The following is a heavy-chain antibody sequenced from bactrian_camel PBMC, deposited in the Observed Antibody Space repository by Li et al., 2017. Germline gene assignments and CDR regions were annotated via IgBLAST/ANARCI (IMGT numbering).Heavy chain of an antibody. Sequence: HVQLVESGGGSVQAGGSLRLSCAASGSIQRTNCMGWFRQAPGKERDWVATDNGVGTTYYGDSVKGRFAISRDNAETTVFLQMDNLKPEDTAMYYCAAARPGDEISVSVTCFVADYKGQGTQVTVS. CDR1: GSIQRTNC. V-gene: IGHV3S53*01. D-gene: IGHD2*01. CDR3: AAARPGDEISVSVTCFVADY. J-gene: IGHJ4*01. CDR2: DNGVGTT.